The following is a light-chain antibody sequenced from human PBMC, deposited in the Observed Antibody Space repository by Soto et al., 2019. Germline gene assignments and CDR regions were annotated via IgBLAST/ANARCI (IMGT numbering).Light chain of an antibody. Sequence: EIVMTQSPATLSVSPGERATLSCRASQSVSGNFAWYQQKPGQAPRLLIYGASTRASGIPARFSGSGSGTESTLTISSLQSEDFAVYYCQQYNNWPPSFGQGTKVEIK. J-gene: IGKJ1*01. CDR2: GAS. CDR1: QSVSGN. CDR3: QQYNNWPPS. V-gene: IGKV3-15*01.